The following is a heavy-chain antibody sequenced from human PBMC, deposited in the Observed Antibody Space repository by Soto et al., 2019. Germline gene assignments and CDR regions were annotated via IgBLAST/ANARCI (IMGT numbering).Heavy chain of an antibody. D-gene: IGHD6-19*01. V-gene: IGHV4-59*08. CDR3: ARSIPPIAVAGFDY. Sequence: PSETLSLTCTVSGGSISSYYWSWIRQPPGKGLEWIGYIYYSGSTNYNPSLKSRVTISVDTSKNQFSLKLSSVTAADTAVYYCARSIPPIAVAGFDYWGQRTLVTVSS. CDR2: IYYSGST. CDR1: GGSISSYY. J-gene: IGHJ4*02.